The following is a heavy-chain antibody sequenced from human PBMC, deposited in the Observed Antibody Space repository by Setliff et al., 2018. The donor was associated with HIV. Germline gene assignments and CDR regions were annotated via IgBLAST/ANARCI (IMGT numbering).Heavy chain of an antibody. V-gene: IGHV4-39*01. D-gene: IGHD2-15*01. J-gene: IGHJ4*02. CDR2: IYYSGST. CDR3: ARLLVAGMLFDY. Sequence: KPSETLSLTCTVSGGSIISSTYFWGWIRQPPGKGLECIGNIYYSGSTSYNPSRKSRVTISVDTSKNQFSLKLSSVTAADTAVYYCARLLVAGMLFDYWGQGTLVTVSS. CDR1: GGSIISSTYF.